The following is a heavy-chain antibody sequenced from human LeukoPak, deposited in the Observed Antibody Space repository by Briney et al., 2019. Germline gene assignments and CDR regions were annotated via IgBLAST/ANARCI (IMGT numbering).Heavy chain of an antibody. D-gene: IGHD3-22*01. CDR2: IIPIFGTA. V-gene: IGHV1-69*13. J-gene: IGHJ6*02. CDR1: GGTFSSYG. Sequence: GASVKVSCKASGGTFSSYGISWVRQAPGQGLEWMGGIIPIFGTANYAQKFQGRVTITADESTSTAYMELSSLRSEDTAVYYCARDFYYYDSSGYAPRYYYYYGMDVWGQGTTVTVSS. CDR3: ARDFYYYDSSGYAPRYYYYYGMDV.